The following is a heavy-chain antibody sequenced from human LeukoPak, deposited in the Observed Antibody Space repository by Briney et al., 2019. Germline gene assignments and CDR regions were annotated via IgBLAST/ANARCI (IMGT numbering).Heavy chain of an antibody. D-gene: IGHD5-24*01. CDR1: GGTFSNYA. V-gene: IGHV1-69*05. CDR2: IIPIFGTA. Sequence: SVKVSCKAFGGTFSNYAITWVRQAPGQGVEWMGRIIPIFGTANYAQKFQGRVTITTDASTSTDYMELSSLRSEDTAVYYCARGDGYGYNWFDSWGQGTLVTVSS. CDR3: ARGDGYGYNWFDS. J-gene: IGHJ5*01.